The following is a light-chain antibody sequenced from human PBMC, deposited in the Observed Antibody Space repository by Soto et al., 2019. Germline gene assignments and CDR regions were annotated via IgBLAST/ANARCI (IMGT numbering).Light chain of an antibody. CDR2: SAS. J-gene: IGKJ5*01. V-gene: IGKV1-39*01. Sequence: DIQMTQSPSSLSASVGDRITITCRASQSISTYLNWYQQKPGKAPKLLIYSASSLQGGVPSRFTGSGSGTDFTLTISSLQPEDFATYYGLQSYSSPPITFGQGTRLEI. CDR3: LQSYSSPPIT. CDR1: QSISTY.